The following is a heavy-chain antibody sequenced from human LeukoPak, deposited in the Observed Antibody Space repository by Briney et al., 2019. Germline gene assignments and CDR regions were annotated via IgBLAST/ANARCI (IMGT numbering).Heavy chain of an antibody. Sequence: GGSLRLSCAASGFTFSSYGMHWVRQAPGKGLEWVAVIWYDGSNKYYADSVKGRFTISRDNSKNTLYLQMNSLRAEDTAVYYCARDKRLAVAGVFDYWGQGTLVTVSP. V-gene: IGHV3-33*01. CDR2: IWYDGSNK. CDR3: ARDKRLAVAGVFDY. CDR1: GFTFSSYG. J-gene: IGHJ4*02. D-gene: IGHD6-19*01.